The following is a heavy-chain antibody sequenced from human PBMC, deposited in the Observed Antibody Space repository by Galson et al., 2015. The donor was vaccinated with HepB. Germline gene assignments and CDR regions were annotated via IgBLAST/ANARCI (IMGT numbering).Heavy chain of an antibody. CDR2: IYPGDSDT. V-gene: IGHV5-51*01. J-gene: IGHJ6*02. D-gene: IGHD6-19*01. CDR1: GYSFTSYW. CDR3: ARGRTAVAGIYYYGMDV. Sequence: QSGAEVKKPGESLKISCKGSGYSFTSYWIGWVRQMPGKGLEWMGIIYPGDSDTRYSLSFQGQVTISADKSISTAYLQWSSLKASDTAMYYCARGRTAVAGIYYYGMDVWGQGTTVTVSS.